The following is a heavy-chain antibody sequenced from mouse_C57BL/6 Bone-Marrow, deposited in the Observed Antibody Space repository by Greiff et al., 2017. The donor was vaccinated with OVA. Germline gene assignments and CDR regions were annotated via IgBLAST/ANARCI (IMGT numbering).Heavy chain of an antibody. CDR1: GYTFTSYG. J-gene: IGHJ3*01. CDR2: IYPRSGNT. V-gene: IGHV1-81*01. Sequence: VKLMESGAELARPGASVKLSCKASGYTFTSYGISWVKQRTGQGLEWIGEIYPRSGNTYYNEKFKGKATLTADKSSSTAYMELRSLTSEDSAVYFCARREGWFAYWGQGTLVTVSA. CDR3: ARREGWFAY.